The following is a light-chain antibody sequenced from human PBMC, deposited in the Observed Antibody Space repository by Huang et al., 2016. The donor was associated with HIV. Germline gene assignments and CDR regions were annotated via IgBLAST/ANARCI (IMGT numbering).Light chain of an antibody. Sequence: IVMTQSPATLSVSPGDRATLSCSVGQRISTNLAWYQQKPGQAPRLLINSASTRATGIPARFSGRGSGTVFTLSISSLQSEDSAVYYCQQYNNWPSTFGGGTKVEIK. J-gene: IGKJ4*01. CDR3: QQYNNWPST. V-gene: IGKV3-15*01. CDR1: QRISTN. CDR2: SAS.